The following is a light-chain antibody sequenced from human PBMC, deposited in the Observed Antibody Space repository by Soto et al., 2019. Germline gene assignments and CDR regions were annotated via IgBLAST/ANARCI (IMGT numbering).Light chain of an antibody. CDR1: QDVSDY. CDR2: AAY. Sequence: DIQLTQSPSFLSASVGDRVTITCRASQDVSDYLAWYQHAPGKAPNLLIYAAYTLQSGVPSRFSGSGSGTEFSLIITSLQPEDFATYYCQYLNGAPTITFGQGTRLDVK. V-gene: IGKV1-9*01. CDR3: QYLNGAPTIT. J-gene: IGKJ5*01.